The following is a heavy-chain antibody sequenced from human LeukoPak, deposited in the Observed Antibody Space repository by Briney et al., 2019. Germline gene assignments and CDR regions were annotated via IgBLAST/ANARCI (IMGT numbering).Heavy chain of an antibody. CDR1: GYTFTSYG. D-gene: IGHD3-3*01. J-gene: IGHJ4*02. CDR2: ISAYNGNT. Sequence: ASVKISCKASGYTFTSYGISWVRQAPGQGLEWMGWISAYNGNTNYAQKLQGRVTMTTDTSTSTAYMELRSLRSDDTAVYYCARYYDFWSAHDYWGQGTLVTVSS. CDR3: ARYYDFWSAHDY. V-gene: IGHV1-18*01.